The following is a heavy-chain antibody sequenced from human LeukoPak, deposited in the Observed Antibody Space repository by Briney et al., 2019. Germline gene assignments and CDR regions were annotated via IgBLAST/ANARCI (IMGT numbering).Heavy chain of an antibody. CDR2: ISTYNGNT. CDR3: ARDGYYYDSSAYYSHFDY. J-gene: IGHJ4*02. CDR1: GYTFTSYG. V-gene: IGHV1-18*01. D-gene: IGHD3-22*01. Sequence: ASVKVSCKASGYTFTSYGISWVRQAPGQGLEWMGWISTYNGNTKYAQKFQGRVTMTTDTSTSTAYMVLRSLRSDDTAVYYCARDGYYYDSSAYYSHFDYWGQGTLVTVSS.